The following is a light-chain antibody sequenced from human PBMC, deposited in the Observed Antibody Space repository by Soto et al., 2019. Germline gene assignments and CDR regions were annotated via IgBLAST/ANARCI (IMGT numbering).Light chain of an antibody. CDR2: RNS. V-gene: IGLV1-47*01. Sequence: QSVLTQPPSASGTPGQRVTISCSGSSSNIGSNYVYWYQQLPGTVPQLLIYRNSERPSGVPDRFSGSKSGTSASLAISGLRFEDEAEYYCAAWDDSLSGVVFGGGTKLTVL. J-gene: IGLJ2*01. CDR3: AAWDDSLSGVV. CDR1: SSNIGSNY.